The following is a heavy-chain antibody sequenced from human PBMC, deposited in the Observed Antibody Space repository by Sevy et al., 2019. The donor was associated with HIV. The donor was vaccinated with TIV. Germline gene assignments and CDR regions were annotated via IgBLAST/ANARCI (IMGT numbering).Heavy chain of an antibody. V-gene: IGHV4-59*02. J-gene: IGHJ6*02. CDR3: AREFPYIAAAGKYYCYNGMDV. Sequence: SETLSLTCTVSGGSVSSYFWSWIRQPPGKGLEWIGYIYYSGGTDYNPSVKSRVSRSLDTSKNQSSLKLSSVTAADTAVYYCAREFPYIAAAGKYYCYNGMDVWGQGTTVTVSS. CDR2: IYYSGGT. CDR1: GGSVSSYF. D-gene: IGHD6-13*01.